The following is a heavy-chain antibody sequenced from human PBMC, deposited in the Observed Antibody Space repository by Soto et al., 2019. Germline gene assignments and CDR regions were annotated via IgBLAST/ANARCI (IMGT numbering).Heavy chain of an antibody. CDR3: ARDLPPYCSSTSCYRNY. J-gene: IGHJ4*02. CDR1: GFTFSSYA. Sequence: GGSLRLSCAASGFTFSSYAMHWVRQAPGKGLEWVAVISYDGSNKYYADSVKGRFTISRDNSKNTLYLQMNSLRAEDTAVYYCARDLPPYCSSTSCYRNYWGQGTLVTVSS. V-gene: IGHV3-30-3*01. CDR2: ISYDGSNK. D-gene: IGHD2-2*02.